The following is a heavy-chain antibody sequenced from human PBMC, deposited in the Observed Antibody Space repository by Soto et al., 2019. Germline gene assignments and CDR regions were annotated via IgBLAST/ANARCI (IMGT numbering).Heavy chain of an antibody. CDR3: ARGIAVAEDAFDY. D-gene: IGHD6-19*01. CDR2: PYSRSKWYN. V-gene: IGHV6-1*01. CDR1: GDSVSSNSAA. J-gene: IGHJ4*02. Sequence: QVQLQQSGPGLVKPSQTLSLTCAISGDSVSSNSAAWNWIRQSPSRGLEWLGRPYSRSKWYNDYAVSVKSRITTNPDTSKNPFSLQLNSVTPEDTAVYYCARGIAVAEDAFDYWGQGTLVTVSS.